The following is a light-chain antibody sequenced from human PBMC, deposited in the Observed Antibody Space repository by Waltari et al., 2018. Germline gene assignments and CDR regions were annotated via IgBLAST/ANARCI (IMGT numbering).Light chain of an antibody. V-gene: IGKV3-20*01. J-gene: IGKJ1*01. Sequence: VLTQSPGTLSLSPGERATLSCRASQSLTKRYLAWYQQKHGQAPRLLIYGASSRAAGIPDRFSGSGSGTDFTLTISRLEPEDFAVYYCQHYVSLPVTFGQGTKVEIK. CDR2: GAS. CDR3: QHYVSLPVT. CDR1: QSLTKRY.